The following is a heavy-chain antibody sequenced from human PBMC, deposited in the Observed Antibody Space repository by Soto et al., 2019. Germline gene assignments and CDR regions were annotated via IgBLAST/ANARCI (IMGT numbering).Heavy chain of an antibody. CDR2: ISSATNYI. J-gene: IGHJ4*02. CDR3: ARESEDLTSNFDY. Sequence: GGSLRLSCAASGFTFTRYSMNWVRQAPGKGLEWVSSISSATNYIYYGDSMKGRFTISRDNAKNSLYLEMNSLRAEDTAVYYCARESEDLTSNFDYRGQGTLGTVSA. V-gene: IGHV3-21*06. CDR1: GFTFTRYS.